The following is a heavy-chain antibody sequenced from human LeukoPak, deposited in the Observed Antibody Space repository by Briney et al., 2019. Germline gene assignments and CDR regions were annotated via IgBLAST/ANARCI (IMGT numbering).Heavy chain of an antibody. D-gene: IGHD6-19*01. CDR3: ARDAQWLVPEGYYYYMDV. CDR1: GFTFSRYN. Sequence: PGGSLRLSCAGSGFTFSRYNMNWFRQAPGKGLERVSSISSRSSYIFYADSVKGRFTISRDNAKNSLYLQMNSLGAEDTAVYYCARDAQWLVPEGYYYYMDVWGKGTTVTVSS. J-gene: IGHJ6*03. V-gene: IGHV3-21*01. CDR2: ISSRSSYI.